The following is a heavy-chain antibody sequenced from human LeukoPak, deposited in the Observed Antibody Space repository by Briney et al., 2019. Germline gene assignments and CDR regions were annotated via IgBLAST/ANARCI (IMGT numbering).Heavy chain of an antibody. CDR1: GFLFSSYV. D-gene: IGHD4-17*01. J-gene: IGHJ6*02. V-gene: IGHV3-33*06. CDR3: AKATVTSYYYYGMDV. Sequence: GTSLRLSCAGSGFLFSSYVMHWVRQAPGKGLEWVAAISHDETYKYYADSLRGRVTISRDNSKNTLYLQMNSLRAEDTAVYYCAKATVTSYYYYGMDVWGQGTTVTVSS. CDR2: ISHDETYK.